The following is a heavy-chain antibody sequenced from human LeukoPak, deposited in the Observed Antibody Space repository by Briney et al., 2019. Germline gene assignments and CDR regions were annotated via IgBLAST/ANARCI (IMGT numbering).Heavy chain of an antibody. CDR2: IYSGGST. Sequence: GGSLRLSCAASGFTFNTYWMHWVRQAPGKGLEWVSVIYSGGSTYFADSVKGRFTISRHNSKNTLYLQINGLRAEDTAVYYCARAGPYDAFDIWGQGTMVTVSS. D-gene: IGHD1-14*01. CDR1: GFTFNTYW. CDR3: ARAGPYDAFDI. V-gene: IGHV3-53*04. J-gene: IGHJ3*02.